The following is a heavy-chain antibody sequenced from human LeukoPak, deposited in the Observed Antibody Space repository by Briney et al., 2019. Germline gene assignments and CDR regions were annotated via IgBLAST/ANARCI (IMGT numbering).Heavy chain of an antibody. CDR1: GFTFSSYS. V-gene: IGHV3-7*01. D-gene: IGHD2-2*01. CDR3: AKAGGDIKYRHFDF. CDR2: IREDGSET. J-gene: IGHJ4*02. Sequence: AGGSLRLSCAASGFTFSSYSMNWVRQAPGKGLEWVAIIREDGSETYYVDSVKGRFTISRDNAKNSLYLQMNSLRVEDTAVYYCAKAGGDIKYRHFDFWGQGTLVTVSS.